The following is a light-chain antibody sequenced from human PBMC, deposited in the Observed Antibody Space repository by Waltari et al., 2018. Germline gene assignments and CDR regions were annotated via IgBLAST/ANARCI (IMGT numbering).Light chain of an antibody. CDR3: QSYDSSLSGSV. Sequence: SGLTQPPSVSGAPGQRVTTPCTGSTPNTGAVESVPGYQLLPGTAPKLLIYGNSNRPSGVPDRFSGSKSGTSASLAITGLQAEDEADYYCQSYDSSLSGSVFGGGTKLTVL. V-gene: IGLV1-40*01. CDR1: TPNTGAVES. J-gene: IGLJ2*01. CDR2: GNS.